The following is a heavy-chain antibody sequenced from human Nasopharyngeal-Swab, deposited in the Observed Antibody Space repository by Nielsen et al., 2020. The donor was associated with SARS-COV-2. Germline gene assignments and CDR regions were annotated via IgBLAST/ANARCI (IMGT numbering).Heavy chain of an antibody. Sequence: ASVKVSCKASGYTFTSYAMHWVRQAPGQRLEWMGWINAGNGITKYSQKFQGRVTITRDTSASTAYMELSSLRSEDTAVYYCARDRAYSNYATYMDVWGKGTTVTVSS. D-gene: IGHD4-11*01. V-gene: IGHV1-3*01. CDR1: GYTFTSYA. J-gene: IGHJ6*03. CDR2: INAGNGIT. CDR3: ARDRAYSNYATYMDV.